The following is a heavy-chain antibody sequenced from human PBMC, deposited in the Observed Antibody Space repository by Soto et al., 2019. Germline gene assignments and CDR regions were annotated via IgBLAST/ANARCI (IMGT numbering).Heavy chain of an antibody. V-gene: IGHV3-11*01. Sequence: QVQLVESGGGLVKPGGSLRLCCAASGFTFSDYYMSWIRQAPGKGLEWVSYISPSGGTIYYADSVKGRFTLSRDNAKNSLYLQMNSLRAEDTAVYHCVRVGYAYGNDPWGQGTLVAVSS. CDR2: ISPSGGTI. J-gene: IGHJ5*02. D-gene: IGHD3-10*01. CDR3: VRVGYAYGNDP. CDR1: GFTFSDYY.